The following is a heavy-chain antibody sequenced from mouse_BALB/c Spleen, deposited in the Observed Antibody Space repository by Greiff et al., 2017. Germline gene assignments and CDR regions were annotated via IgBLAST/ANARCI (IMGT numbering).Heavy chain of an antibody. Sequence: VQLKQSGPGLVKPSQSLSLTCTVTGYSITSDYAWNWIRQFPGNKLEWMGYISYSGSTSYNPSLKSRISITRDTSKNQFFLQLNSVTTEDTATYYCAREDDYDPFAYWGQGTLVTVSA. J-gene: IGHJ3*01. CDR1: GYSITSDYA. D-gene: IGHD2-4*01. V-gene: IGHV3-2*02. CDR3: AREDDYDPFAY. CDR2: ISYSGST.